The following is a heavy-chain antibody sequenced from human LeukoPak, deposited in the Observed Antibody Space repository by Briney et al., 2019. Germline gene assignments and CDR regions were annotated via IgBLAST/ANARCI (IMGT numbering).Heavy chain of an antibody. CDR2: FDPEDGET. D-gene: IGHD5-18*01. CDR3: ATRIQLWGNYFDY. Sequence: ASVKVSCKVSGYTLTELSMHWVRQAPGKGLEWMGGFDPEDGETICAQKFQGRVTMTEDTSTDTAYMELSSLRSEDTAVYYCATRIQLWGNYFDYWGQGTLVTVSS. V-gene: IGHV1-24*01. CDR1: GYTLTELS. J-gene: IGHJ4*02.